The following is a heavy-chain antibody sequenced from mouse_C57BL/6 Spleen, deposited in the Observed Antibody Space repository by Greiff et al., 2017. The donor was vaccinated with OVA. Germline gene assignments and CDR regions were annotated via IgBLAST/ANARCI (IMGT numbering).Heavy chain of an antibody. CDR1: GYTFTSYW. CDR3: ARTDWDELDY. V-gene: IGHV1-72*01. CDR2: IDPNSGGT. D-gene: IGHD4-1*01. Sequence: QVQLQQPGAELVKPGASVKLSCKASGYTFTSYWMHWVKQRPGRGLGGIGRIDPNSGGTKYNEKFKSKATLTVDKPSSTAYMQLSSLTSEDSAVYYCARTDWDELDYWGQGTTLTVSS. J-gene: IGHJ2*01.